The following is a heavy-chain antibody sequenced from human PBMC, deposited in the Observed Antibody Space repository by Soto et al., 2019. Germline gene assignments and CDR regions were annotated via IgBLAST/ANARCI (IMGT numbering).Heavy chain of an antibody. Sequence: QVQLVESGGGVVQPGRSLRLSCAASGFTFSSYAMHWVRQAPAKGLEWVAVISYDGSNKYYADSVKGRFTISRDNSKNTLYLQRNSLRAEDTAVYYCARDGYSYCLNYNWFDPWGQGTLVTVSS. CDR1: GFTFSSYA. D-gene: IGHD5-18*01. J-gene: IGHJ5*02. CDR3: ARDGYSYCLNYNWFDP. V-gene: IGHV3-30-3*01. CDR2: ISYDGSNK.